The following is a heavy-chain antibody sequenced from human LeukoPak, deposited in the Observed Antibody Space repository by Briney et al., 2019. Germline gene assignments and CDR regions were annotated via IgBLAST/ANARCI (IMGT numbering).Heavy chain of an antibody. CDR3: ARGLGGTAAMYGY. D-gene: IGHD2-2*01. J-gene: IGHJ4*02. CDR2: INHSGST. CDR1: GGSFSGYY. V-gene: IGHV4-34*01. Sequence: PSETLSLTCAVYGGSFSGYYWSWIRQPPGKGLEWIGEINHSGSTNYNPSLKSRVTISVDTSKNQFSLKLSSVTAADTAVYYCARGLGGTAAMYGYWGQGTLVTVSS.